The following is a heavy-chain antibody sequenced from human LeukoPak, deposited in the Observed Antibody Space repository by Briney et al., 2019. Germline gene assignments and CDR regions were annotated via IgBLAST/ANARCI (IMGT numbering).Heavy chain of an antibody. D-gene: IGHD6-13*01. CDR1: GDSVSSNNAA. Sequence: SQTLSLTCAISGDSVSSNNAAWNWIRQSPSRGLEWLGRTYYRSKWYNDYAVSVKSRIAISPDTSKNQFSLQLNSVTPEDTAVYFCARDQIASAGPNDYWGQGTLVTVSS. CDR2: TYYRSKWYN. CDR3: ARDQIASAGPNDY. V-gene: IGHV6-1*01. J-gene: IGHJ4*02.